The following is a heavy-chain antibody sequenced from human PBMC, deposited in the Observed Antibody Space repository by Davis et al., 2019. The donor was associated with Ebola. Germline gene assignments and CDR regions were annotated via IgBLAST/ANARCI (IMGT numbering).Heavy chain of an antibody. V-gene: IGHV4-34*01. Sequence: SETLSLTCGVYGESISGSFWTWIRQSPGKGLEWIGEISRSGISNYKPSLKSRVTMSVDTSKNQFSLNLRSVTAADTAVYYCARVAFEGGNSGWFDSWGQGTLVTVSS. CDR3: ARVAFEGGNSGWFDS. CDR1: GESISGSF. CDR2: ISRSGIS. J-gene: IGHJ5*01. D-gene: IGHD6-19*01.